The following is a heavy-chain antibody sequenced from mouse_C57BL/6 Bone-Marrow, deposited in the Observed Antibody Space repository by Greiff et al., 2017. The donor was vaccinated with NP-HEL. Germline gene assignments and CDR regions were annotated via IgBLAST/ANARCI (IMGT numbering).Heavy chain of an antibody. CDR3: TRGIYYDYDLMDY. V-gene: IGHV14-4*01. Sequence: VHVKQSGAELVRPGATVKLSCTASGFNIKDDDMNWVKQRPEQGLEWMGWIEPENGDTEYASKFQGKATITADTSSNTAYLQLSSLTSEDTAVYYCTRGIYYDYDLMDYWGPGTSVTVSS. J-gene: IGHJ4*01. CDR1: GFNIKDDD. CDR2: IEPENGDT. D-gene: IGHD2-4*01.